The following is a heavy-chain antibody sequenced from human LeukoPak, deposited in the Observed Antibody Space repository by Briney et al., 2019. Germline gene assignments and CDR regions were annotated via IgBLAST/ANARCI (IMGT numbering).Heavy chain of an antibody. D-gene: IGHD3-10*01. Sequence: PSETLSLTCSVSGGSISSSSSYWGWIRQPPGKGLEWIGSIYYSGSSFDNPALKSRVTISVDTSKNQFSLKLSSVTAADTAVYYCARWNYYGSGSYPFYYYYYMDVWGKGTTVTVSS. CDR3: ARWNYYGSGSYPFYYYYYMDV. CDR2: IYYSGSS. CDR1: GGSISSSSSY. J-gene: IGHJ6*03. V-gene: IGHV4-39*01.